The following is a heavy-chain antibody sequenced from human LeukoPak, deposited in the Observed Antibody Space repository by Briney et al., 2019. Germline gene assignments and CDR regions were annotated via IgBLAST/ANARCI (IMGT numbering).Heavy chain of an antibody. Sequence: GGSLRLYCAAAAFTDISYAMTWVRQSPGKGLEWVSTLSGSGNSRYYADSVQGRFTISRDNFKNTLYLQMNSLRVEDTAVYYCARDVNGGYWGQGTLVTVSS. D-gene: IGHD2-8*01. J-gene: IGHJ4*02. V-gene: IGHV3-23*01. CDR2: LSGSGNSR. CDR3: ARDVNGGY. CDR1: AFTDISYA.